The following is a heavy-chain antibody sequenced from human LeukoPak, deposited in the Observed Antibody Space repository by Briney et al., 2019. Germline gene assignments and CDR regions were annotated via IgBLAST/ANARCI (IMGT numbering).Heavy chain of an antibody. CDR1: GFTFSSYA. CDR3: ARDCGYFDWPYYYYGMDV. J-gene: IGHJ6*02. CDR2: IYSGGST. D-gene: IGHD3-9*01. V-gene: IGHV3-66*01. Sequence: PGGSLRLSCAASGFTFSSYAMHWVRQAPGKGLEWVSVIYSGGSTYYADSVKGRFTISRDNSKNTLYLQMNSLRAEDTAVYYCARDCGYFDWPYYYYGMDVWGQGTTVTVSS.